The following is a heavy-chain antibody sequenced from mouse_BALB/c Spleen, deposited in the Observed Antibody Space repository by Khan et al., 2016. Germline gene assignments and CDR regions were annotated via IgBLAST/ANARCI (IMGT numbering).Heavy chain of an antibody. Sequence: EVELVESGGGLVQPGGSLKLSCAASGFPFSTYAMSWVRQTPDKRLELVATINSNGGSTYYPDNVKGRFTISRDNAKNTLYLQMSSLKSEDTAMYYCARVRQAVDYWGQGTSVTVSS. D-gene: IGHD2-14*01. CDR2: INSNGGST. CDR3: ARVRQAVDY. CDR1: GFPFSTYA. V-gene: IGHV5-6-3*01. J-gene: IGHJ4*01.